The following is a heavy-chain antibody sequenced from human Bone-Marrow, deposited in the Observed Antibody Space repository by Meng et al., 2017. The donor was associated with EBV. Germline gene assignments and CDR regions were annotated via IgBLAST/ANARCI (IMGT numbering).Heavy chain of an antibody. J-gene: IGHJ4*02. Sequence: QLQLVTYGAEWEKPGASVMVSCNTAGGTFRSDAISWVRQAPRQGLVWMGGLIPMTGVAHYAQKFQDRVSIIAEESTSTHYLELSSLRSEDTAIYFCASESGRGFTPDYWGQGTLVTVSS. CDR3: ASESGRGFTPDY. D-gene: IGHD3-10*01. CDR1: GGTFRSDA. V-gene: IGHV1-69*01. CDR2: LIPMTGVA.